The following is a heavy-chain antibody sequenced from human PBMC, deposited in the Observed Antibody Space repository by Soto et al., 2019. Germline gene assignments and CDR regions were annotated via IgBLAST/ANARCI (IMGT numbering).Heavy chain of an antibody. CDR1: GYTFTSYG. CDR2: ISAYNGNT. J-gene: IGHJ6*03. D-gene: IGHD3-3*01. CDR3: ARGIGYDFWSGSCYYMDV. V-gene: IGHV1-18*01. Sequence: VKVSCKASGYTFTSYGISWVRQAPGQGLEWMGWISAYNGNTNYAQKLQGRVTMTTDTSTSTAYMELRSLRSDDTAVYYCARGIGYDFWSGSCYYMDVWGKGTTVTVSS.